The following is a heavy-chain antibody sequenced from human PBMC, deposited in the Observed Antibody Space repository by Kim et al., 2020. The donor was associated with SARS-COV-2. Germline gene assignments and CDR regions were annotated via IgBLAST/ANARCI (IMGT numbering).Heavy chain of an antibody. CDR2: ISAYNGNT. J-gene: IGHJ4*02. CDR3: ARDSVVDPSGGDYDILTGYYEAADY. D-gene: IGHD3-9*01. Sequence: ASVKVSCKASGYTFTSYGISWVRQAPGQGLEWMGWISAYNGNTNYAQKLQGRVTMTTDTSTSTAYMELRSLRSDDTAVYYCARDSVVDPSGGDYDILTGYYEAADYWGQGTLVTVSS. V-gene: IGHV1-18*01. CDR1: GYTFTSYG.